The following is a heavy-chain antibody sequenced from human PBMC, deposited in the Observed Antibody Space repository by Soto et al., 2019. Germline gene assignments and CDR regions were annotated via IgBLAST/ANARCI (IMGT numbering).Heavy chain of an antibody. J-gene: IGHJ3*02. CDR3: ARGGGGDGYWGIGCAFDI. CDR1: GGTFSSYA. CDR2: IIPIFGTA. Sequence: QVQLVQSGAEVKKPGSSVKVSCKASGGTFSSYAISWVRQAPGQGLEWMGGIIPIFGTANYAQKFQGRVTITADASTSTADMELSSLRSEDTAVYYCARGGGGDGYWGIGCAFDIWGQGTMVTGSS. D-gene: IGHD2-21*02. V-gene: IGHV1-69*12.